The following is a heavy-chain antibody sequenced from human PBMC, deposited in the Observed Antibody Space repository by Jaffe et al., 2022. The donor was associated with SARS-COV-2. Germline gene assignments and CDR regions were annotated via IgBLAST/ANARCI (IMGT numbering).Heavy chain of an antibody. CDR2: ISGSGTDT. CDR3: AKDLTGSCYSPSDY. Sequence: EVQLLESGGGLVQPGGSLRLSCAASGFTFSNYAMGWVRQAPGKGLEWVSVISGSGTDTYYADSVKGRFTISRDNSRNTLYLQVNSLRAEDTAIYYCAKDLTGSCYSPSDYWGQGTLVTVSS. J-gene: IGHJ4*02. V-gene: IGHV3-23*01. CDR1: GFTFSNYA. D-gene: IGHD2-15*01.